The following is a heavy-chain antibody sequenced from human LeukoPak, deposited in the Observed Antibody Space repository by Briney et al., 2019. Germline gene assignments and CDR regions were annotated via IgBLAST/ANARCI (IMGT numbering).Heavy chain of an antibody. CDR3: AKARLSTGWAYNDY. J-gene: IGHJ4*02. CDR1: GFTFSGYA. V-gene: IGHV3-23*01. Sequence: GGFLRLSCAASGFTFSGYAMSCVRQAPGKGLEWVSAIVGGGGSTFYADSVKGRFTISRDNSKNTVFLQMNSLRAEDTAVYFCAKARLSTGWAYNDYWGQGTLVTVSS. CDR2: IVGGGGST. D-gene: IGHD6-19*01.